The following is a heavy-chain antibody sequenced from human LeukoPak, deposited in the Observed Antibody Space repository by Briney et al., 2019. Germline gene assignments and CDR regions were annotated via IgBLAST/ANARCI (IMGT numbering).Heavy chain of an antibody. CDR3: ARHYDSIAAAGTSSFDY. D-gene: IGHD6-13*01. Sequence: SETLSLTCTVSGYSISSGYYWGWIRQPPGKGLEWIGSIYHSGSTYYNPSLKSRVTISVDTSKNQFSLKLSSVTAADTAVYYCARHYDSIAAAGTSSFDYWGQGTLVTVSS. J-gene: IGHJ4*02. CDR1: GYSISSGYY. CDR2: IYHSGST. V-gene: IGHV4-38-2*02.